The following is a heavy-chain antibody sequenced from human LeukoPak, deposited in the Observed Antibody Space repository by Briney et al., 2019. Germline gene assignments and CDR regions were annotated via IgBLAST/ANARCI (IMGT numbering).Heavy chain of an antibody. V-gene: IGHV4-39*01. CDR2: IYYSGST. CDR1: GGSISSSSYY. CDR3: ARIYSSGWLLKRVHDDY. D-gene: IGHD6-19*01. Sequence: SETLSLTCTVSGGSISSSSYYWGWIRQPPGKGLEWIGSIYYSGSTYYNPSLKSRVTISVDTSKNQFSLKLSSVTAADTAVYYCARIYSSGWLLKRVHDDYWGQGTLVTVSS. J-gene: IGHJ4*02.